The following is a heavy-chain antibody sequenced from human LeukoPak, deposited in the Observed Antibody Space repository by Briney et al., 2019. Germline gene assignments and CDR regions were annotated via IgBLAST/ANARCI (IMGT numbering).Heavy chain of an antibody. Sequence: SQTLSLTCTVSGGPISSGGYYWSWIRQHPGKGLEWIGYIYYSGSTYYNPSLKSRVTISVDTSKNQFSLRLSSVTAADTAVYYCATWRTAKTGFDYWGQGTLVTVSS. CDR3: ATWRTAKTGFDY. CDR2: IYYSGST. CDR1: GGPISSGGYY. J-gene: IGHJ4*02. D-gene: IGHD1-1*01. V-gene: IGHV4-31*03.